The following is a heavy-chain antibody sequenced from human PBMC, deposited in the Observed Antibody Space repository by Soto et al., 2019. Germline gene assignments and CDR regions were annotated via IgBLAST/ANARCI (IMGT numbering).Heavy chain of an antibody. V-gene: IGHV4-59*01. D-gene: IGHD4-17*01. CDR3: ARDGRYGDYRSHGFDP. J-gene: IGHJ5*02. CDR2: ISYSGST. Sequence: SETLSLTCTVSGGSISNYYWSWIRQPPGKGLEWIGYISYSGSTNYNPSLKSRVTISVDTSKNQFSLKLNSVTPADTAVYYCARDGRYGDYRSHGFDPWGQGTLVTASS. CDR1: GGSISNYY.